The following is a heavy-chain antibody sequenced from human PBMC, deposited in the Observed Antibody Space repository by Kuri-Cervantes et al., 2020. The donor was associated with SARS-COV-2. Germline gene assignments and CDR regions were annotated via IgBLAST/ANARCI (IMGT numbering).Heavy chain of an antibody. CDR3: ARDSQAGSSSSDYFDY. Sequence: GESLKISCAASGFTFSSYGMHWVRQAPGKGLEWVAVIWYDGSDKNYADSVKGRFTISRDNSKNTLYLQMNSLRAEDTALYHCARDSQAGSSSSDYFDYWGQGTLVTVSS. CDR2: IWYDGSDK. J-gene: IGHJ4*02. D-gene: IGHD6-13*01. CDR1: GFTFSSYG. V-gene: IGHV3-33*08.